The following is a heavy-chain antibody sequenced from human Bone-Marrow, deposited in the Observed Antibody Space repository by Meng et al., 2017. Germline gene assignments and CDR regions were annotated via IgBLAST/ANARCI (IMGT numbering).Heavy chain of an antibody. D-gene: IGHD1-14*01. Sequence: QVQLQESGPGLVKPSQTLSLTCTVPGGSISSGDYYWSWIRQPPGRGLEWIGYIYYSGSTYYNPSLRSRVTMSVDNSKNQFSLKLNSMTAADTAVYYCARDPTGGEGHQRVWGQGTLVTVSS. CDR3: ARDPTGGEGHQRV. V-gene: IGHV4-30-4*01. J-gene: IGHJ4*02. CDR1: GGSISSGDYY. CDR2: IYYSGST.